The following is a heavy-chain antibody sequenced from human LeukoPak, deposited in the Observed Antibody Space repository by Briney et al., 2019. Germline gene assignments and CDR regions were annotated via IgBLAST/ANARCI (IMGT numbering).Heavy chain of an antibody. D-gene: IGHD3-9*01. J-gene: IGHJ4*02. V-gene: IGHV4-39*02. Sequence: SETLSLTCTVSGGSISSTSYYWGWIRQPPGKGLEWIGSIYYRGTTYYNPSLKSRVTISVDTSKNQFSLRLTSVTAADTAVYFCAREGDGFDWFVDNWGQGTPVTVSS. CDR3: AREGDGFDWFVDN. CDR1: GGSISSTSYY. CDR2: IYYRGTT.